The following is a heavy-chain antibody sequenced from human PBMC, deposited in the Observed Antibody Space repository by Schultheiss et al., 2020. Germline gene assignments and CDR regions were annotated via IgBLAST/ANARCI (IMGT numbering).Heavy chain of an antibody. CDR1: GGSFSGYY. J-gene: IGHJ2*01. D-gene: IGHD6-19*01. CDR2: INHSGST. Sequence: SETLSLTCAVYGGSFSGYYWSWIRQPPGKGLEWIGEINHSGSTNYNPSLKSRVTISVDTSKNQFSLKLSSVTAADTAVYYCARGSYVYSSGWSRYFDLWGRGTLVTGSS. CDR3: ARGSYVYSSGWSRYFDL. V-gene: IGHV4-34*01.